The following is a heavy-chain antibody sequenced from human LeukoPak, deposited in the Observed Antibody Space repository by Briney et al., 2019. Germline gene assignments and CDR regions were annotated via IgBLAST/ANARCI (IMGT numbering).Heavy chain of an antibody. Sequence: PGRSLRLSCVASGFTFTGHSMHWVRQAPGKGLEGVAVLGNDEKTIFYADSVKGRFTVSRDNSKNTVYLQMNSLRDGDTAVYYCAREKQSGRTPFDYWGQGSLVTVSS. CDR2: LGNDEKTI. V-gene: IGHV3-30*04. CDR1: GFTFTGHS. CDR3: AREKQSGRTPFDY. J-gene: IGHJ4*02. D-gene: IGHD2-15*01.